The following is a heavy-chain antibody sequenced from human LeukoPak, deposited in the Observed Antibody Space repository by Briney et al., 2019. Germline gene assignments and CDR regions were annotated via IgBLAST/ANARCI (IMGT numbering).Heavy chain of an antibody. Sequence: PGGSLRLSCAASGFTFSSYAISWVRQAPGQGLEWMGGIIPIFGTANYAQKFQGRVTITTDESTSTAYMELSSLRSEDTAVYYCARDYSSGWYGYFQHWGQGTLVTVSS. J-gene: IGHJ1*01. CDR2: IIPIFGTA. CDR1: GFTFSSYA. V-gene: IGHV1-69*05. CDR3: ARDYSSGWYGYFQH. D-gene: IGHD6-19*01.